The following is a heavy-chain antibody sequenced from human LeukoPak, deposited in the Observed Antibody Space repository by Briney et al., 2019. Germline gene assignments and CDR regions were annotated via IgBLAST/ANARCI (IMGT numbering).Heavy chain of an antibody. CDR1: GGTFSSYA. J-gene: IGHJ4*02. CDR3: ARDSRGAVAGSTTFFDY. Sequence: SVKVSCKASGGTFSSYAISWVRQAPGQGLEWMGRIIPILGIANYAQKFQGRVTITADKSTSTAYMELSSLRSEDTAVYYCARDSRGAVAGSTTFFDYWAREPWSPSPQ. CDR2: IIPILGIA. V-gene: IGHV1-69*04. D-gene: IGHD6-19*01.